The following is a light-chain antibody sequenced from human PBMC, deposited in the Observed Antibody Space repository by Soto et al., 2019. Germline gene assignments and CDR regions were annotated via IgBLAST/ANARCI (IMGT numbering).Light chain of an antibody. V-gene: IGLV2-23*01. CDR3: CSFAGSSTW. Sequence: QSVLTQPASVSGSPGQSITISCTGTSSDVGTYKPVSWYQQHPGKAPKVIIYDDSKRPSGVSNRFSGSKSGNTASLTISGLQAEDEADYYCCSFAGSSTWFGGGTKSPS. J-gene: IGLJ3*02. CDR1: SSDVGTYKP. CDR2: DDS.